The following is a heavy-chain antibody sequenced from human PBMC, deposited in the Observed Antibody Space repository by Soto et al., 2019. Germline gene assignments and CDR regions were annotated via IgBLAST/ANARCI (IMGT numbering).Heavy chain of an antibody. Sequence: QVQLLESGPGLVKPSETLSLTCTVSGGSISSYYWSWIRQPQGKGLEGIGYIYSSGSTNYNPSRKSRVTISVDTSKNQCTLKRSSGTAAETAFYYCARRYGGGLDDWGQGTMVTVSS. CDR1: GGSISSYY. CDR3: ARRYGGGLDD. J-gene: IGHJ4*02. V-gene: IGHV4-59*08. CDR2: IYSSGST. D-gene: IGHD3-10*01.